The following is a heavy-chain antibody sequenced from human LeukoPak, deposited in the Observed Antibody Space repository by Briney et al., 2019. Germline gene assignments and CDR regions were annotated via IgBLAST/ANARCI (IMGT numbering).Heavy chain of an antibody. V-gene: IGHV3-21*01. D-gene: IGHD2-21*02. Sequence: GGSLRLSCAASGFTFSSYSMNWVRQAPGKGLEWVSSISSSSSYIYYADSVKGRFTISRDNAKNSLYLQMNSQRAEDTAVYYCARDQLAYCGGDCRDPAEYFQHWGQGTLVSVSS. CDR1: GFTFSSYS. J-gene: IGHJ1*01. CDR2: ISSSSSYI. CDR3: ARDQLAYCGGDCRDPAEYFQH.